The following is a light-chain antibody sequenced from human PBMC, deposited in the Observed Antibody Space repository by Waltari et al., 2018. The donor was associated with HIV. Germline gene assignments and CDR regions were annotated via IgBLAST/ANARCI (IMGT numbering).Light chain of an antibody. V-gene: IGKV3-20*01. CDR3: QEYSSTPPWT. Sequence: EIVLTQSPGTPSLSPGERATLSCRASQSVTSTYLAWYQQKPGQAPRLLMNGSSRRSTCIPDRFSGSGSGTDFALTISRLEPENFAVYYCQEYSSTPPWTFGQGTRVEIK. CDR1: QSVTSTY. J-gene: IGKJ1*01. CDR2: GSS.